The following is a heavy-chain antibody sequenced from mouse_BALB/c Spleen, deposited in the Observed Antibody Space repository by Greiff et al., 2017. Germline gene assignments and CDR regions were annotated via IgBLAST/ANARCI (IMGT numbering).Heavy chain of an antibody. J-gene: IGHJ4*01. CDR3: ARQDWYGAMDY. Sequence: EVQLQESGGDLVKPGGSLKLSCAASGFTFSSYGMSWVRQTPDKRLEWVATISSGGSYTYYPDSVKGRFTISRDNAKNTLYLQMSSLKSEDTAMYYCARQDWYGAMDYWGQGTSVTVSS. D-gene: IGHD2-10*02. CDR2: ISSGGSYT. CDR1: GFTFSSYG. V-gene: IGHV5-6*01.